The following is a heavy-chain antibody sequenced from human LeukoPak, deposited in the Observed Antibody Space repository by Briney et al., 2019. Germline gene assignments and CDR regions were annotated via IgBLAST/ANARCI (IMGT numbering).Heavy chain of an antibody. CDR2: IWPGDSDT. V-gene: IGHV5-51*01. D-gene: IGHD6-19*01. CDR1: GYTFANYW. J-gene: IGHJ4*02. CDR3: ARLYSTGWSDY. Sequence: GESLKTSCKGSGYTFANYWIGWVRQMPGKGLEWMGIIWPGDSDTRYSPSFQGLVTISADKSINTAYLQWSNLKASDTAMYYCARLYSTGWSDYWGQGTPVTVSS.